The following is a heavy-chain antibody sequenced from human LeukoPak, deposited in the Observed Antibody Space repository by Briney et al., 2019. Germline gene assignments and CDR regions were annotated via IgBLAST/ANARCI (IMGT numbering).Heavy chain of an antibody. Sequence: GGSLRLSCAASGFTFSSYAVHWVRQAPGKGLAWVSTISYDGSSKNYADSVKGRFTISRDNSRNTLYLQMTSLRADDTAVYYCARGTTYYSDSRAKPGRPRPYYMDVWGKGTTVTISS. CDR1: GFTFSSYA. V-gene: IGHV3-30*14. J-gene: IGHJ6*03. CDR3: ARGTTYYSDSRAKPGRPRPYYMDV. D-gene: IGHD3-22*01. CDR2: ISYDGSSK.